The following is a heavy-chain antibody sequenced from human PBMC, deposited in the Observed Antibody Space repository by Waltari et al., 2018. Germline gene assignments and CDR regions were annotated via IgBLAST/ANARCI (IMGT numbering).Heavy chain of an antibody. CDR2: INHSGST. V-gene: IGHV4-34*01. CDR1: GGSLRGYY. CDR3: ARARTRYCSGGSCYSGWFDP. J-gene: IGHJ5*02. Sequence: QVQLQQWGAGLLKPSETLSLTCAVYGGSLRGYYWSWIRQPPGQGLEWIGEINHSGSTNYNPSLKSRVTISVDTSKNQFSLKLSSVTAADTAVYYCARARTRYCSGGSCYSGWFDPWGQGTLVTVSS. D-gene: IGHD2-15*01.